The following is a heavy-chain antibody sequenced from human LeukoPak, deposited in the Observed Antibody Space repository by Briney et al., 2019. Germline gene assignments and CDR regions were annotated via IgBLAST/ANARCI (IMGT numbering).Heavy chain of an antibody. CDR2: INSDGSWT. J-gene: IGHJ4*02. CDR3: VSFYETY. Sequence: GGSLRLSCAASGNYWMHWIRQVPGKGLVWVSHINSDGSWTSYADSVKGRFTISKDNAKNTVYLQMNSLRAEDTAVYYCVSFYETYWGRGTLVTVSS. D-gene: IGHD2/OR15-2a*01. CDR1: GNYW. V-gene: IGHV3-74*01.